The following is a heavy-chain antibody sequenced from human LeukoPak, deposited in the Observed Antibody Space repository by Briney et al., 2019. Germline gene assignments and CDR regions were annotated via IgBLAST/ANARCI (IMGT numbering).Heavy chain of an antibody. CDR3: ARFIVVVPAATPRGYFDY. CDR2: IYPGDSDT. J-gene: IGHJ4*02. D-gene: IGHD2-2*01. V-gene: IGHV5-51*01. Sequence: GEPLKISCKGSGYSFTSYWIGWVRQMPGKGLEWMGIIYPGDSDTTYSPPFQGQVTISADKSISTAYLQWSSLKASDTAMYYCARFIVVVPAATPRGYFDYWGQGTLVTVSS. CDR1: GYSFTSYW.